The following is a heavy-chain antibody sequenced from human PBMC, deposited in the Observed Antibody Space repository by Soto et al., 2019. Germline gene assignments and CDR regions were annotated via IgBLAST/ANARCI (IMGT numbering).Heavy chain of an antibody. D-gene: IGHD6-19*01. CDR3: ARQQWLVLNAFDI. CDR2: IYYSGST. Sequence: SEARCVRCTGSVGLPSREYWIWFRQPPGKAQEWIGYIYYSGSTNYNPSLKSRVTISVDTSKNQFSLKLSSVTAADTAVYYCARQQWLVLNAFDIWGQGTMVT. CDR1: VGLPSREY. V-gene: IGHV4-59*01. J-gene: IGHJ3*02.